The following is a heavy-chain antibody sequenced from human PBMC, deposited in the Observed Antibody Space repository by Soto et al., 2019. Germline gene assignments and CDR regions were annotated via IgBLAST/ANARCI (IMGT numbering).Heavy chain of an antibody. J-gene: IGHJ1*01. V-gene: IGHV3-23*01. D-gene: IGHD2-21*02. Sequence: EVQLLESGGGLVQSGGSLRLSCAASGFAFSSYAISWVRQASGKGLEWVSSISGSGVSTYYADLVKGRFTISRDNSKNNLKLKLDSLMVEDTAEYYGAKTSECGGDCYVQTFQHWGQGTLVTVSS. CDR1: GFAFSSYA. CDR2: ISGSGVST. CDR3: AKTSECGGDCYVQTFQH.